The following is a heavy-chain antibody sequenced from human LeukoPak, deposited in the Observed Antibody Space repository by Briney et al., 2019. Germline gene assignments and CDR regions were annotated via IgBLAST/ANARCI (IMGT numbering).Heavy chain of an antibody. V-gene: IGHV1-18*01. CDR1: GYTFTSYG. Sequence: ASVKDSCKASGYTFTSYGISWVRQAPGQGLEWMGWISAYNGNTNYAQKLQGRVTMTTDTSTSTAYMELRSLRSDDTAVYYCATGERGGLADAFDIWGQGTMVTVSS. D-gene: IGHD3-16*01. CDR3: ATGERGGLADAFDI. CDR2: ISAYNGNT. J-gene: IGHJ3*02.